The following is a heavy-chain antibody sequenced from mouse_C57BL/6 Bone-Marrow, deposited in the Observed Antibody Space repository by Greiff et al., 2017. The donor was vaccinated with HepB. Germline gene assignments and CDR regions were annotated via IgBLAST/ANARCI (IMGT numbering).Heavy chain of an antibody. Sequence: VKLMESGAELARPGASVKLSCKASGYTFTSYGISWVKQRTGQGLEWIGEIYTRSGNTYYNEKLKGKATLTADKSSSTEYMEHRSLTSEDSAVYFCARWGGYYYAMDYWGQGTSVTVSS. J-gene: IGHJ4*01. V-gene: IGHV1-81*01. CDR2: IYTRSGNT. CDR1: GYTFTSYG. CDR3: ARWGGYYYAMDY. D-gene: IGHD3-1*01.